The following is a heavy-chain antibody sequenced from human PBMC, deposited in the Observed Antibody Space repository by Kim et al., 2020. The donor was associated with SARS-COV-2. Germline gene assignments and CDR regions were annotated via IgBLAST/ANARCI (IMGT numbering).Heavy chain of an antibody. Sequence: GGSLRLSCAASGFTFSSYAMHWVRQAPGKGLEWVAVISYDGSNKYYVDSVKGRFTISRDNSKNTLYLQMNSLRAEDTAVYYCARARARGSYGEKVYNWFDPWGQGTLVTVSS. CDR2: ISYDGSNK. CDR3: ARARARGSYGEKVYNWFDP. D-gene: IGHD4-17*01. V-gene: IGHV3-30*04. J-gene: IGHJ5*02. CDR1: GFTFSSYA.